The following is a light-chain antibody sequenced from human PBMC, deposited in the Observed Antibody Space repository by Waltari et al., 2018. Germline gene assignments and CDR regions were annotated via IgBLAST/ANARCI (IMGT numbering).Light chain of an antibody. CDR2: AAS. V-gene: IGKV1-39*01. CDR3: QQSYTTPYT. Sequence: DIQMTQSPSSLSASVGDRVTITCRASQSISSYLNWYQQKPGKVPKLLIYAASSLQSGVPSRFSGSGSGTDFSLTISSLQPEDFATYSCQQSYTTPYTFGQGTKLEI. J-gene: IGKJ2*01. CDR1: QSISSY.